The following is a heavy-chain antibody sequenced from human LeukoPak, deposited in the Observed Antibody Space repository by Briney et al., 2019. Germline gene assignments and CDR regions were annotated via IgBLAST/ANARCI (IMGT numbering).Heavy chain of an antibody. J-gene: IGHJ6*03. D-gene: IGHD2-21*02. CDR1: GFTLSNYW. V-gene: IGHV3-74*03. CDR2: SRSIGPNT. Sequence: PAGSLRLSCAASGFTLSNYWMHWVRHAPGERLVWVSYSRSIGPNTQYTGSVRGRFTISRDNANNIVTLHMNGLRVDDAGVYYCARGRATAVPHYYDYYMDVWGAGTTVIASS. CDR3: ARGRATAVPHYYDYYMDV.